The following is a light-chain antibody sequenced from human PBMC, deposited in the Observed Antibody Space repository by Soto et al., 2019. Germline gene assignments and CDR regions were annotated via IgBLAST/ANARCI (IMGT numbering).Light chain of an antibody. J-gene: IGLJ1*01. Sequence: QSVLTQPASVSGSPRQSITLSCTGTSSDVGGYNYVSWYQQHPGKAPKLIIYEVSNRPSGVSNRFSGSKSGNTASLNISGLQAEDEADYYCNSYTSKSTGVFGTGTKLTVL. CDR1: SSDVGGYNY. CDR2: EVS. V-gene: IGLV2-14*01. CDR3: NSYTSKSTGV.